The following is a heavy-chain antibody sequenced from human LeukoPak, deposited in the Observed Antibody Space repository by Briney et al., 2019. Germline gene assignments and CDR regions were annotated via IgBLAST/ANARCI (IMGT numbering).Heavy chain of an antibody. D-gene: IGHD5-24*01. V-gene: IGHV3-30*04. Sequence: GGSLRLSCAASGFTFSSYVMHWVRQAPGKGLEWVAIISFDGSSKYYADSVKGRFTISRDNSKNTLYLQMNSLRAEDTAMYYCARDAKRPNYHFDSWGQGTLVTVSS. CDR2: ISFDGSSK. CDR3: ARDAKRPNYHFDS. J-gene: IGHJ4*02. CDR1: GFTFSSYV.